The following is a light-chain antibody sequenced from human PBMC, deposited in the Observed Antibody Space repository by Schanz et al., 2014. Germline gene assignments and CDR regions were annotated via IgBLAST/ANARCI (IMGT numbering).Light chain of an antibody. CDR3: LQYDNWPRT. V-gene: IGKV3-20*01. CDR2: GAS. CDR1: QTVSSNY. Sequence: EIVLAQSPGTLSLSPGERATLSCRASQTVSSNYLAWYQQTPGQAPRLLIYGASNRATGIPDRFSGSGSGTDFTLTISSLQSEDFAVYFCLQYDNWPRTFGPGTKVDIK. J-gene: IGKJ3*01.